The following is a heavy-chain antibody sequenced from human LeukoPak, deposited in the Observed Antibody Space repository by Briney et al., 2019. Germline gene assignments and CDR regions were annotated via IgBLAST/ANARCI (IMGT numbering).Heavy chain of an antibody. J-gene: IGHJ3*02. CDR3: AKDHRGARGGYDAFDI. V-gene: IGHV1-69*05. CDR2: IIPIFGTA. D-gene: IGHD3-16*01. Sequence: SVKVSCKASGGTFSSYAISWVRQAPGQGLEWMGRIIPIFGTANYAQKFQGRVTITTDESTSTAYMELSSLRSEDTAVYYCAKDHRGARGGYDAFDIGGQGTMVTVSS. CDR1: GGTFSSYA.